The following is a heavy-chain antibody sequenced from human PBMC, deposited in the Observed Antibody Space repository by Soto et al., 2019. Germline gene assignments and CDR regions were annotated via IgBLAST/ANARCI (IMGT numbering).Heavy chain of an antibody. Sequence: QVQLQESGPGLVKPSQTLSLTCTVSGGSISSGDYYWSWIRQPPGKGLEWIGYIYYSGSTYYNPSLKSRVTISVDTSKNQFSLKLSSVTAADTAVYYCAGNTGGRYFDWLLPSTDYWGQGTLVTVSS. CDR3: AGNTGGRYFDWLLPSTDY. J-gene: IGHJ4*02. CDR1: GGSISSGDYY. V-gene: IGHV4-30-4*01. D-gene: IGHD3-9*01. CDR2: IYYSGST.